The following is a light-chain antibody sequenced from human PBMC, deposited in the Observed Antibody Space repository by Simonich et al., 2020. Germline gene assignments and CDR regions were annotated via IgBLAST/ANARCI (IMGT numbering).Light chain of an antibody. J-gene: IGLJ2*01. CDR2: KDS. CDR3: QSADSSGTYVV. V-gene: IGLV3-25*03. Sequence: SYELTQPPLVSVSPGQTARITCSGDALPKQYAYWYQQKPGQAPVLVIYKDSERPSGIPERFSGSSSGTTVTLTISGVQAEDDADYYCQSADSSGTYVVFGGGTKLTVL. CDR1: ALPKQY.